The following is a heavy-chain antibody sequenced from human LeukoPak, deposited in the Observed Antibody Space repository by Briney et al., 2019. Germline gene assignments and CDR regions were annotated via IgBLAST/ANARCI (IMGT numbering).Heavy chain of an antibody. CDR1: GFTFSSYE. CDR3: ARWKDSGWVTDY. CDR2: ISSSGDTI. D-gene: IGHD6-19*01. V-gene: IGHV3-48*03. J-gene: IGHJ4*02. Sequence: GGSLRLSCAAAGFTFSSYEMNWVRQAPGKGLEWVSYISSSGDTIYYADSVKGRFTISRDNAKNSLYLQMNSLRAEDTAIYYCARWKDSGWVTDYWGQGTLVTVSS.